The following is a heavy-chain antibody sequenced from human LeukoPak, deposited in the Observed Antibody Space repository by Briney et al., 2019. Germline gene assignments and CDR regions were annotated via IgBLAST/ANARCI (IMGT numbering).Heavy chain of an antibody. J-gene: IGHJ4*02. D-gene: IGHD2-2*01. CDR1: GFTFSSYA. Sequence: PGRSLRLSCAASGFTFSSYAMHWVRQAPGKGLEWVAVISYDGSNKYYADSVKGRFTISRDNSKNTLYLQMNSLRAEDTAVYYCARESQLLYFDYWGQGTLVTVSS. CDR2: ISYDGSNK. CDR3: ARESQLLYFDY. V-gene: IGHV3-30*01.